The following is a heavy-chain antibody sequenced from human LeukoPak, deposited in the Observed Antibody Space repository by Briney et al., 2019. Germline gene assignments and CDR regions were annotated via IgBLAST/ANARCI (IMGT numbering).Heavy chain of an antibody. CDR1: GGTFSSYA. V-gene: IGHV1-69*05. D-gene: IGHD3-22*01. J-gene: IGHJ4*02. CDR3: ASTYYYDNSGFFSHR. CDR2: IIPIFGTA. Sequence: VASVKVSCKASGGTFSSYAISWVRQAPGQGLEWMGRIIPIFGTANYAQKFQGRVTITTDESTSPAYMELSSLRSEDTAVYYCASTYYYDNSGFFSHRWDQGTLVTVSS.